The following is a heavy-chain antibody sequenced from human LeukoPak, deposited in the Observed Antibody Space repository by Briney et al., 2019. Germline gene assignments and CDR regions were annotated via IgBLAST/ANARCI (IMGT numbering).Heavy chain of an antibody. Sequence: SVKVSCKASGGTFSSYGISWVRQAPGQGLDWMGGIIPIFGTANYAQNFQGRVTITADKSMSTAYMELSSLRSEDTAVYYCARRPYYYGSGSYEGALDIWGQGTMVIVSS. CDR1: GGTFSSYG. D-gene: IGHD3-10*01. CDR3: ARRPYYYGSGSYEGALDI. J-gene: IGHJ3*02. V-gene: IGHV1-69*06. CDR2: IIPIFGTA.